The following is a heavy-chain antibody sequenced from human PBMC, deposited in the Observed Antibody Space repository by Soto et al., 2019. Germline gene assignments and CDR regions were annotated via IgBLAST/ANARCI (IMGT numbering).Heavy chain of an antibody. V-gene: IGHV4-38-2*01. CDR1: GFSIKTGYY. CDR3: ARGIKPQDY. Sequence: SETLSLTCDVSGFSIKTGYYWGWIRQPPGKGLEWIGAIYHSGTTYFNPSLKSRVTMSVDTSKNHFSLRLTSVAATDTAVYYCARGIKPQDYWGQGTLVTVSS. J-gene: IGHJ4*01. CDR2: IYHSGTT.